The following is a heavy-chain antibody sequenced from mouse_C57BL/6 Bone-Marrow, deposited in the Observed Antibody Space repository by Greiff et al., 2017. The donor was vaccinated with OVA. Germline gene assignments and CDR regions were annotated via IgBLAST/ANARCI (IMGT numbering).Heavy chain of an antibody. V-gene: IGHV1-64*01. CDR2: IHPNSGST. D-gene: IGHD2-5*01. Sequence: QVHVKQPGAELVKPGASVKLSCKASGYTFTSYWMHWVKQRPGQGLEWIGMIHPNSGSTNYNEKFKSKATLTVDKSSSTAYMQLSSLTSEDSAVYYSARHYYSNYYAWFAYWGQGTLVTVSA. J-gene: IGHJ3*01. CDR1: GYTFTSYW. CDR3: ARHYYSNYYAWFAY.